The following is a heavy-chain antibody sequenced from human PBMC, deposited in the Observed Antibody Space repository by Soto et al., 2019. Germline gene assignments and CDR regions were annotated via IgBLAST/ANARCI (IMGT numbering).Heavy chain of an antibody. J-gene: IGHJ4*02. D-gene: IGHD5-18*01. CDR2: IYYSGST. V-gene: IGHV4-59*12. Sequence: PSETLSLTCSVSGGSISSYYWSWIRQPPGKGLEWIGYIYYSGSTNYNPSLKSRVTISVDTSKNQFSLKLSSVTAADTAVYYCARSGYSYGPNPLLYWGQGTRVTVAS. CDR3: ARSGYSYGPNPLLY. CDR1: GGSISSYY.